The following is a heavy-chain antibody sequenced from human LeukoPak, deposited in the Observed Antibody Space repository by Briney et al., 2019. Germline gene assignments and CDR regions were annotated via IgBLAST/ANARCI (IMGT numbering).Heavy chain of an antibody. Sequence: KPGGSLRLSCAASGFTFSNAWMSWVRQAPGKGLEWVANIKRDGSEKDYVDSVKGRFTISRDNAKNSLYLQMNSLRAEDTAMYYCARLPIVVLSTAPFGYWGQGTLVTVSS. J-gene: IGHJ4*02. CDR3: ARLPIVVLSTAPFGY. D-gene: IGHD2-2*01. V-gene: IGHV3-7*01. CDR2: IKRDGSEK. CDR1: GFTFSNAW.